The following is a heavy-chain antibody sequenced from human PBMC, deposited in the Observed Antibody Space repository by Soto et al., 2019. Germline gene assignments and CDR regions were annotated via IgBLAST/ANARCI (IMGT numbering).Heavy chain of an antibody. Sequence: ASAKVSCKASGGTFSSYAISWVRQAPGQGLGWMVGIILIFGTANYAQKFQGRVTITADESTSTAYMELSSLRSDDTAVYYCAREVGLGPFDYWGQGTLVTVSS. CDR3: AREVGLGPFDY. CDR2: IILIFGTA. CDR1: GGTFSSYA. J-gene: IGHJ4*02. V-gene: IGHV1-69*13. D-gene: IGHD1-26*01.